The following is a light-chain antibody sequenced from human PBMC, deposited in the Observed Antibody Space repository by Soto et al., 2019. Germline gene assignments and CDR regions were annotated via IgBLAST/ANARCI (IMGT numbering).Light chain of an antibody. CDR1: QSVGSN. J-gene: IGKJ1*01. Sequence: EIVMTQSPATLSVSPGERATLSCRASQSVGSNLAWYQQKPGQAPRLIIYGASARATGIPARFSCTGSGTEFTLNIASLQFEDFVVYFGQQYNNWPRTFGHGTKVESK. CDR3: QQYNNWPRT. V-gene: IGKV3-15*01. CDR2: GAS.